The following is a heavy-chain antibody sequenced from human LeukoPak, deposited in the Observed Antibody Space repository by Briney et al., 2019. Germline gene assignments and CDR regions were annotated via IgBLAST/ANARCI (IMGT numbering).Heavy chain of an antibody. V-gene: IGHV3-30*03. CDR1: GFTFTNAW. J-gene: IGHJ3*02. CDR2: ISYAGTNK. Sequence: GGSLRLSCEASGFTFTNAWMNWVRQAPGKGLEWVAVISYAGTNKYYADSVKGRFTISRDNSKNTLFLQMNSLRPEDTAVYYCSRGQHRVTYSDDGFDIWGQGTMVTVSS. CDR3: SRGQHRVTYSDDGFDI. D-gene: IGHD4-11*01.